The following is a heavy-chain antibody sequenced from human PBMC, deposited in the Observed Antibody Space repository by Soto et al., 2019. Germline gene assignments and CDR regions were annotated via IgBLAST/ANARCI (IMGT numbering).Heavy chain of an antibody. CDR2: INPSGGST. V-gene: IGHV1-46*01. J-gene: IGHJ6*02. CDR3: ARDPQPSVAQYGMDV. CDR1: GYTFTSYY. Sequence: ASVKVSCKASGYTFTSYYMHWVRQAPGQGLEWMGIINPSGGSTSYAQKFQGRVTMTRDTSTSTVYMELSSLRSEDTAVYYCARDPQPSVAQYGMDVWGQGTTVTVSS. D-gene: IGHD1-1*01.